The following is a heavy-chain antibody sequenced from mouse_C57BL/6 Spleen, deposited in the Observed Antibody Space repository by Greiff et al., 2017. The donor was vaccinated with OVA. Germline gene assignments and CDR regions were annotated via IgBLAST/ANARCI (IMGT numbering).Heavy chain of an antibody. D-gene: IGHD1-3*01. J-gene: IGHJ2*01. CDR1: GYAFSSYW. CDR3: ARMGDSLKGHY. V-gene: IGHV1-80*01. Sequence: QVQLKQSGAELVKPGASVKISCKASGYAFSSYWTNWVKQRPGKGLEWIGQIYPGDGDTNYNGKFKGKATLTADKSSSTAYMQLSSLTSEDSAVYFCARMGDSLKGHYWGQGTTLTVSS. CDR2: IYPGDGDT.